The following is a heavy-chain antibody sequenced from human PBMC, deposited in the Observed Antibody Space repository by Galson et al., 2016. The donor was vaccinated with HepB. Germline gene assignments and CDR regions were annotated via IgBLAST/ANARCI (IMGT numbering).Heavy chain of an antibody. Sequence: SLRLSCAASGFTFRNYGMTWVRQAPGRGLEWVSSIEDNNYYLHYADSVKGRFTISRDNTKNSLYMEMNSLRADDTAIYYCVQGSTAPAVWGKGTTVTVSS. V-gene: IGHV3-21*04. CDR2: IEDNNYYL. J-gene: IGHJ6*04. CDR3: VQGSTAPAV. D-gene: IGHD1-26*01. CDR1: GFTFRNYG.